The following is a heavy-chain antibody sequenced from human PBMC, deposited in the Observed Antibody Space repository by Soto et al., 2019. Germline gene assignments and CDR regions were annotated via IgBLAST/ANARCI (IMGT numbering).Heavy chain of an antibody. J-gene: IGHJ6*02. D-gene: IGHD4-17*01. CDR2: IKQDGSEK. Sequence: PGGSLRLSCAASGFTFSSYWMSWVRQAPGKGLEWVANIKQDGSEKYYVDSVKGRFTISRDNAKNSLYLQMNSLRAEDTAVYYCARGAVRYYYGMDVWGQGTTVTVS. CDR1: GFTFSSYW. V-gene: IGHV3-7*01. CDR3: ARGAVRYYYGMDV.